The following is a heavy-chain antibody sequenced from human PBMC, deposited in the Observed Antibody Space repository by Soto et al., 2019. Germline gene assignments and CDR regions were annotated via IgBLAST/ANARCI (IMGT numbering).Heavy chain of an antibody. CDR1: GYTFTSYY. CDR2: INPSGGST. V-gene: IGHV1-46*01. D-gene: IGHD3-22*01. Sequence: ASVKVSCKASGYTFTSYYMHWVRQAPGQGLEWMGIINPSGGSTSYAQKFQGRVTMTRDTSTSTVYMELSSLRSEDTAVYYCARDSKTYNYDSSGYRPWGQGTLVTVSS. CDR3: ARDSKTYNYDSSGYRP. J-gene: IGHJ5*02.